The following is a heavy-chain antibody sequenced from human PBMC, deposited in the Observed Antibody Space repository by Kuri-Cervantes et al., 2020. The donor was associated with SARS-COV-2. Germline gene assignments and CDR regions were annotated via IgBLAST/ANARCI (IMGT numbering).Heavy chain of an antibody. Sequence: SETLSLTCAVYGGSSSDDKWSWIRQAPGKGLEWVGEITESGSTNYNPSLKGRVSMSVDTSKKQFSLKLTSVTAADTAIYYCARGRYDVTMIVVVVTAASSYFDLWGRGTLVTDSS. V-gene: IGHV4-34*01. CDR1: GGSSSDDK. CDR3: ARGRYDVTMIVVVVTAASSYFDL. J-gene: IGHJ2*01. D-gene: IGHD3-22*01. CDR2: ITESGST.